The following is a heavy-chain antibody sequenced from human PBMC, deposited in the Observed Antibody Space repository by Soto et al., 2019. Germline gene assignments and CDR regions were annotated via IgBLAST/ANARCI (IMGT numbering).Heavy chain of an antibody. CDR3: AKDKLDRRHYYYYGMDV. CDR1: GFTFDDYS. CDR2: IGWISGRI. Sequence: EVQLVESGGGLVQPGGSLRLSCAASGFTFDDYSMHWVRQAPGKGLEWVSSIGWISGRIGYADSVKGRFTISRDNATNSLYLQMNSLRAEDSAFYYCAKDKLDRRHYYYYGMDVWGQGTTVTVSS. D-gene: IGHD2-2*03. V-gene: IGHV3-9*01. J-gene: IGHJ6*02.